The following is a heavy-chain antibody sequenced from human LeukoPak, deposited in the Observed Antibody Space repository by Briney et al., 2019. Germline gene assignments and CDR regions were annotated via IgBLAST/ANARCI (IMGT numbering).Heavy chain of an antibody. CDR3: ARDSLNGPFVISLDY. D-gene: IGHD3-9*01. V-gene: IGHV3-48*04. Sequence: GGPLRLSRAAAGFTFSSDTRNGVCGAPVKRQEWVSHISSGANAEYYVDSVRGRFTMSRDNAKNLLFLQMNSLRAEDTAVYFCARDSLNGPFVISLDYWGQGALVTVSS. J-gene: IGHJ4*02. CDR1: GFTFSSDT. CDR2: ISSGANAE.